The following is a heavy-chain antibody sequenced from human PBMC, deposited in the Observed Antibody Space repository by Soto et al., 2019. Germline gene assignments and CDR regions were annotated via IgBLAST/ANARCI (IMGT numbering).Heavy chain of an antibody. CDR2: IIPILGIA. V-gene: IGHV1-69*08. CDR3: AREREIYGDSQGVCDY. Sequence: QVQLVQSGAEVKKPGSSVKVSCKASGGTFSSYTISWVRQAPGQGLEWMGRIIPILGIANYAQKFQGRVTITADKSTSTAYMELSSLRSEDTAVYYCAREREIYGDSQGVCDYWGQGTLVTVSS. D-gene: IGHD4-17*01. CDR1: GGTFSSYT. J-gene: IGHJ4*02.